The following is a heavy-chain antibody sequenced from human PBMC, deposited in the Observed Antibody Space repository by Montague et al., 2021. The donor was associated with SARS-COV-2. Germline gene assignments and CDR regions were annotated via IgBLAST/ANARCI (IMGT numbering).Heavy chain of an antibody. CDR3: ARVFRGQRLACDF. Sequence: NPSLRSRVTMSVDKSTHQFSLRLNSVTAADTAVYYCARVFRGQRLACDFWGQGALVIVSS. V-gene: IGHV4-4*02. J-gene: IGHJ4*02. D-gene: IGHD6-25*01.